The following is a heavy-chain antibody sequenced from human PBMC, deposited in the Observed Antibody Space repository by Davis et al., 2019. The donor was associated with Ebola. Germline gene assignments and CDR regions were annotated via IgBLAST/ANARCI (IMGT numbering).Heavy chain of an antibody. Sequence: PGGSLRLSCKVSGDSFTNQWIGWVRPVSGKGLEWMGIVYPGDSDSRFSPSFRGQVTISADRSTSTAYLQWNTLKTSDTAIYFCVIHGFLGQPAVKFYHFYGVDVWGQGTTVSVSS. J-gene: IGHJ6*02. D-gene: IGHD1/OR15-1a*01. V-gene: IGHV5-51*01. CDR3: VIHGFLGQPAVKFYHFYGVDV. CDR1: GDSFTNQW. CDR2: VYPGDSDS.